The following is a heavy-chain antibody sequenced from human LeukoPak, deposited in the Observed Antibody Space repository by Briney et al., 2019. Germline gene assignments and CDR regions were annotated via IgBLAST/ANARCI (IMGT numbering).Heavy chain of an antibody. J-gene: IGHJ5*02. D-gene: IGHD2-2*01. CDR2: IYHSGST. CDR3: ARQVYCSSTSCSELDWFDP. Sequence: PSETLSLTCAVSGGSISSGGYSWSWIRQPPGKGLEWIGYIYHSGSTCYNPSLKSRVTISVDRSKNQFSLKLSSVTAADTAVYYCARQVYCSSTSCSELDWFDPWGQGTLVTVSS. V-gene: IGHV4-30-2*01. CDR1: GGSISSGGYS.